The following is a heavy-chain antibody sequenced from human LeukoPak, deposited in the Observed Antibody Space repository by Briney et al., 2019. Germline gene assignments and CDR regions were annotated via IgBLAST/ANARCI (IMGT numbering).Heavy chain of an antibody. J-gene: IGHJ4*02. Sequence: GGSLRLSCAASGFTFSSYAMHWVRQAPGKGLEWVAVISYDGSNKYYADSVKGRFTISRDNSKNTLYLQMNSLRAEDTAVYYCAKVGVGATLDYWGQGTLVTVSS. CDR1: GFTFSSYA. CDR3: AKVGVGATLDY. D-gene: IGHD1-26*01. V-gene: IGHV3-30*04. CDR2: ISYDGSNK.